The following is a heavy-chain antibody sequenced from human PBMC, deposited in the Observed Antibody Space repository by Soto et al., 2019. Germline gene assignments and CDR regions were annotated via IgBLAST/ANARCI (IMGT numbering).Heavy chain of an antibody. CDR3: ARDSYDSSGTYMDV. D-gene: IGHD3-22*01. V-gene: IGHV4-30-2*01. CDR1: GGSISSGGYS. J-gene: IGHJ6*02. Sequence: PSETLSLTCAVSGGSISSGGYSWSWIRQPPGKGLEWIGYIYHSGSTYYNPSLKSRVTISVDRSKNQFPLKLSSVTAADTAVYYCARDSYDSSGTYMDVSGQGTKVTVSS. CDR2: IYHSGST.